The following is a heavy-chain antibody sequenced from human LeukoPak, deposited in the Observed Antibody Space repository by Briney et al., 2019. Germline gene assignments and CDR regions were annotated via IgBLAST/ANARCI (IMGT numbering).Heavy chain of an antibody. Sequence: ASVKVSCTPSGGTFSSSAITWVRQAPGQGPEWMGRIIPVLNITTYAQKFQGSVTITADTSTSTVYMELSSLRSEETAVYYCARDQGLTAPPPYGLDVWGQGTTVIVSS. CDR3: ARDQGLTAPPPYGLDV. CDR1: GGTFSSSA. V-gene: IGHV1-69*04. D-gene: IGHD5-18*01. CDR2: IIPVLNIT. J-gene: IGHJ6*02.